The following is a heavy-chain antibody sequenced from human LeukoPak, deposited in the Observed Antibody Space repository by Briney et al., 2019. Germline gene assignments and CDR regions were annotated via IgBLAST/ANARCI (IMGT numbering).Heavy chain of an antibody. Sequence: SVKVSCKASGGTFSSYAISWVRQAPGQGLDWMAGIIPIFGTANYAQKFQGRVTITADKSTSTAYMELSSLRSEDTAVYYCARDEGYCSSTSCPGHYWGQGTLVTVSS. V-gene: IGHV1-69*06. J-gene: IGHJ4*02. CDR3: ARDEGYCSSTSCPGHY. CDR2: IIPIFGTA. D-gene: IGHD2-2*01. CDR1: GGTFSSYA.